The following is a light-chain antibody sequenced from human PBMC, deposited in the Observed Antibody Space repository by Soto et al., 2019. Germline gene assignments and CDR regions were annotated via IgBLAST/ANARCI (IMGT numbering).Light chain of an antibody. J-gene: IGKJ2*01. CDR3: QQYNNWPYS. CDR1: QSVGRN. CDR2: GTS. V-gene: IGKV3-15*01. Sequence: EIVMTQSPVALSVSPGERAALSCRASQSVGRNFAWYQQRPGQAPRVLIYGTSTRATGVPARFSVSGPGTDFTLTISSLQSEDFAVYYGQQYNNWPYSFGQGTRLEIK.